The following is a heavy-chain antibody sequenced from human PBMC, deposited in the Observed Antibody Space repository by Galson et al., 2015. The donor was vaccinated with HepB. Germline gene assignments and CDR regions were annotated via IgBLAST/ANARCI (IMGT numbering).Heavy chain of an antibody. Sequence: SLRLSCAASGFTFSSYEMNWVRQAPGKGLEWVSYISSSGSTIYYADSVKGRFTISRDNAKNSLYLQMNSLRAEDTAVYYCARTVAGSYFDYWGQGTLVTVSS. CDR1: GFTFSSYE. V-gene: IGHV3-48*03. CDR2: ISSSGSTI. D-gene: IGHD6-19*01. J-gene: IGHJ4*02. CDR3: ARTVAGSYFDY.